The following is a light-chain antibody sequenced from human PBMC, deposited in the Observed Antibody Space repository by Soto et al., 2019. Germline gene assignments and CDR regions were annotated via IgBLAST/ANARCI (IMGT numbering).Light chain of an antibody. CDR2: LNSDGSH. J-gene: IGLJ2*01. Sequence: QPVLTQSPSASASLGASVKLTCTLSSGHSSYAIAWHQQQPEKGPRYLMKLNSDGSHSKGDGIPDRFSGSSSGAERYLTISSLQSEDAADYYCQTWGTGIQVFGGGTQLTVL. CDR1: SGHSSYA. V-gene: IGLV4-69*01. CDR3: QTWGTGIQV.